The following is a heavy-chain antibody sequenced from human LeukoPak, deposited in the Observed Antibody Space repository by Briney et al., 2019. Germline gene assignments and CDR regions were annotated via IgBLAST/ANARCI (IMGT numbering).Heavy chain of an antibody. V-gene: IGHV4-34*01. CDR1: GGSFSGYY. D-gene: IGHD2-2*01. CDR2: INHSGST. J-gene: IGHJ4*02. Sequence: SETLSLTCAVYGGSFSGYYWSWIRQPPGKGLEWIGEINHSGSTNYYPSLKSRVTISVDTSKNQFSLKLSSVTAADTAVYYCARGLRRYCSSTSCPYYFDYWGQGTLVTVSS. CDR3: ARGLRRYCSSTSCPYYFDY.